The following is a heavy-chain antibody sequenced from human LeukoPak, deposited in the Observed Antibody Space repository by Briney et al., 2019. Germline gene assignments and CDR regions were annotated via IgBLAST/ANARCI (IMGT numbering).Heavy chain of an antibody. Sequence: GGSLRLSCAASGFTFSSHWMTWVRQAPGRGLEWVANIKEDGSETIYVDSVKGRFTIPTDNAENSLNLQMNNLRPEDTAMYYCARPLFGAISTGYSGQGTPVTVSS. CDR1: GFTFSSHW. CDR3: ARPLFGAISTGY. CDR2: IKEDGSET. D-gene: IGHD3-10*01. J-gene: IGHJ4*02. V-gene: IGHV3-7*01.